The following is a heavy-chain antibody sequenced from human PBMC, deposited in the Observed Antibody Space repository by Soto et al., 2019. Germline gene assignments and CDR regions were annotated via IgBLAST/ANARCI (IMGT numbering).Heavy chain of an antibody. J-gene: IGHJ4*02. CDR1: GGSISRGGYY. CDR3: ASFRGWPTYYFDY. D-gene: IGHD3-10*01. Sequence: QVQLQESGPGLVKPSQTLSLTCSVSGGSISRGGYYWSWIRQHPGKGLEWIGYLYYTGSTSYNPSLKSRLTLSVDTSKNQFSLKLSSVTAADTAVYYCASFRGWPTYYFDYWGQGTLVTVSS. CDR2: LYYTGST. V-gene: IGHV4-31*03.